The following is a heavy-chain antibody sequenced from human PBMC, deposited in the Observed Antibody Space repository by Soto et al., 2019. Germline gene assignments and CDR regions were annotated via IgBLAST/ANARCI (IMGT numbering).Heavy chain of an antibody. CDR1: GDSVSSSSAA. Sequence: SQTLSLPCGISGDSVSSSSAAWNGIRQSPSRGLEWLGRTYYKSKWNNDYALSVKSRITINPDTPKNQFSLHLYSVTPEDTAVYYCTGITWFRGMDVWGQGTPVTVSS. J-gene: IGHJ6*02. CDR3: TGITWFRGMDV. CDR2: TYYKSKWNN. V-gene: IGHV6-1*01. D-gene: IGHD3-10*01.